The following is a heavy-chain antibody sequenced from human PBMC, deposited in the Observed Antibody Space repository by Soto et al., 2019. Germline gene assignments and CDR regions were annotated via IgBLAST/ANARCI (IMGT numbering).Heavy chain of an antibody. D-gene: IGHD2-2*01. CDR3: AREPRVPAADAPHYYYYGMDV. CDR1: GYSLTSYG. Sequence: GASVKVSCKASGYSLTSYGISWVRQAPGQGLEWMGWISAHDGNTKYTQKLQGRVTVTTDTSISTAYMELSRLRSDDTAVYYCAREPRVPAADAPHYYYYGMDVWGQGTTVTGSS. V-gene: IGHV1-18*01. CDR2: ISAHDGNT. J-gene: IGHJ6*02.